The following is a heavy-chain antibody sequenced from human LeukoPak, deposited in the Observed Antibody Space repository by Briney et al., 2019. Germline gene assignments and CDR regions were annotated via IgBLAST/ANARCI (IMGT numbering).Heavy chain of an antibody. V-gene: IGHV3-7*01. CDR2: IKQDGSEK. CDR3: ARVSYEYYDFWSGPYYFDY. CDR1: GFTFSSYA. J-gene: IGHJ4*02. Sequence: GGSLRLSCAASGFTFSSYAMSWVRQAPGKGLEWVANIKQDGSEKYYVDSVKGRFTISRDNAKNSLYLQMNSLRAEDTAVYYCARVSYEYYDFWSGPYYFDYWGQGTLVTVSS. D-gene: IGHD3-3*01.